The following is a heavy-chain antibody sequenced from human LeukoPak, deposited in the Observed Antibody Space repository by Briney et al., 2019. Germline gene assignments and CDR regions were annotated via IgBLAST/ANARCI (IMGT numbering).Heavy chain of an antibody. Sequence: ASVKVSCKASGYTFTSYGISWVRQAPGQGLEWLGWISTYNGNTNYAQKVQGRVTMTTDTSTSTAYMELRSLRSDDTAVYYCARELTLTGYYRGLDYWGQGTLVTVSS. CDR1: GYTFTSYG. CDR2: ISTYNGNT. J-gene: IGHJ4*02. CDR3: ARELTLTGYYRGLDY. V-gene: IGHV1-18*01. D-gene: IGHD3-9*01.